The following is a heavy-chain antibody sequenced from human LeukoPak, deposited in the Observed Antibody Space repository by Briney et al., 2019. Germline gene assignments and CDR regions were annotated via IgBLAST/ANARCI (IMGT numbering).Heavy chain of an antibody. V-gene: IGHV3-23*01. CDR3: AKCNLNNCREGFDI. D-gene: IGHD1-1*01. J-gene: IGHJ3*02. CDR1: GLTFSSYA. Sequence: GGSLRLSCAASGLTFSSYALSWVRQAPGKGPDWVSSISVDSITYYLDSVKGRFTISRDNSKSTLYLQMHSLRAEDTALYYCAKCNLNNCREGFDIWGQGTMVTVSS. CDR2: ISVDSIT.